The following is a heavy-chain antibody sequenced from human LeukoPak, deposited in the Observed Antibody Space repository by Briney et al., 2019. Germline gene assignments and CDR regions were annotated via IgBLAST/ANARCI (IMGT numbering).Heavy chain of an antibody. CDR3: ARSDEYYYDSSGYFY. Sequence: GESLKISCKGSGYSFTSYWLGWVRQMPGKGLEWMGIIYPGDSDTRYSPSFQGQVTISADKSISTAYLQWSSLKASDTAMYYCARSDEYYYDSSGYFYWGQGTLVTVSS. J-gene: IGHJ4*02. D-gene: IGHD3-22*01. CDR2: IYPGDSDT. CDR1: GYSFTSYW. V-gene: IGHV5-51*01.